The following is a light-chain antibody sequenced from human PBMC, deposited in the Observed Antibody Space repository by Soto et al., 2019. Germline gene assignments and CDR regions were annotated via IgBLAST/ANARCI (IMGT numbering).Light chain of an antibody. Sequence: QSALTQPPSASGSPGQSVTISCTGTNSDVGGYNYVSWYQQYPGKAPKLLIYEVTKRPSGVPDRFSASKSGNTAYLTVSGLQAEDEADSYCNTFAGSAYRVFGGGTKLTVL. CDR1: NSDVGGYNY. CDR3: NTFAGSAYRV. J-gene: IGLJ3*02. V-gene: IGLV2-8*01. CDR2: EVT.